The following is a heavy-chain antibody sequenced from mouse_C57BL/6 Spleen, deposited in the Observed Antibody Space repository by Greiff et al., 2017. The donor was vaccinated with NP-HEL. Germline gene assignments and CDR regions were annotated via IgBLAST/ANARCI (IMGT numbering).Heavy chain of an antibody. J-gene: IGHJ4*01. Sequence: EVQGVESGGGLVKPGGSLKLSCAASGFTFSSYAMSWVRQTPEKRLEWVATISDGGSYTYYPDNVKGRFTISRDNAKNNLYLQMSHLKSEDTAMYYCARDSTTVGFGYAMDYWGQGTSVTVSS. CDR2: ISDGGSYT. V-gene: IGHV5-4*01. D-gene: IGHD1-1*01. CDR1: GFTFSSYA. CDR3: ARDSTTVGFGYAMDY.